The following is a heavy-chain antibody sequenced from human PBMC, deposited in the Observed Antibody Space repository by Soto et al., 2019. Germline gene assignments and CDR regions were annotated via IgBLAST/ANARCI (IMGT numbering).Heavy chain of an antibody. Sequence: GASVKVSCKASGGTFSSYAISWVRQAPGQGLEWMGGIIPIFGTANYAQKFQGRVTITADESTSTAYMELSSLRSEDTAVYYCARDDGYYDNGNWFDPWGQGTLVTVSS. CDR1: GGTFSSYA. V-gene: IGHV1-69*13. D-gene: IGHD3-22*01. CDR3: ARDDGYYDNGNWFDP. CDR2: IIPIFGTA. J-gene: IGHJ5*02.